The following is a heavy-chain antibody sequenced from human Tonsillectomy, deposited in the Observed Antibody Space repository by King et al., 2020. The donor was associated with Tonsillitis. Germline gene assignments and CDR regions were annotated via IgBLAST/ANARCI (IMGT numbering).Heavy chain of an antibody. J-gene: IGHJ4*02. D-gene: IGHD6-19*01. CDR2: ISYDGSNR. Sequence: QLVQSGGGVVQPGRSLRLSCAASGFTFSSYGMHWVRQAPGRGLEWVGVISYDGSNRFYADSVKGRLTISRDNSKNTLYLQINSLRVEDSALYYCAIGGVGLNSSGWDLDYWGQGTLVTVSS. CDR3: AIGGVGLNSSGWDLDY. CDR1: GFTFSSYG. V-gene: IGHV3-30*03.